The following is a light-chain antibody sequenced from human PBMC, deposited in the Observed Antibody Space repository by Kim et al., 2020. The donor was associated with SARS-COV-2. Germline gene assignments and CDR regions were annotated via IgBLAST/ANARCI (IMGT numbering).Light chain of an antibody. CDR2: GAS. Sequence: EIVMTQSPATLSVSPGERATLSCRASQSVSSNLVWYQQKPGHAPRLLIYGASTRATGIPARFSGSGSGTEFTLTISSLQSEDFAVYYCQQYNNWPRTFGQGTKVDI. CDR3: QQYNNWPRT. V-gene: IGKV3-15*01. J-gene: IGKJ1*01. CDR1: QSVSSN.